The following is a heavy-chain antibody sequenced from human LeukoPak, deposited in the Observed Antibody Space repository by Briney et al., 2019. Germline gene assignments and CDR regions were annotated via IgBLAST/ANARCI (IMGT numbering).Heavy chain of an antibody. V-gene: IGHV3-15*01. Sequence: PGGSLRLSCAASGFTLSNAWMSWVRQAPGKGLEWVGYIKSKSDGGTTDYAAPVKGRFTISRDDSKNTLFLQMNSLRTDDTAVYYCTLRLSGSPFGYWGQGTLVTVSS. CDR3: TLRLSGSPFGY. D-gene: IGHD1-26*01. CDR2: IKSKSDGGTT. J-gene: IGHJ4*02. CDR1: GFTLSNAW.